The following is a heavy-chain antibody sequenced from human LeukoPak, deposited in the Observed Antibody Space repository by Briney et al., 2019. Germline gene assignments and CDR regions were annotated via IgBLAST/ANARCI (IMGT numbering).Heavy chain of an antibody. CDR1: GDTFTSHY. CDR2: INPSGGST. CDR3: ARGRHYYESSDYYYEGDGFDI. V-gene: IGHV1-46*01. J-gene: IGHJ3*02. D-gene: IGHD3-22*01. Sequence: ASVKVSCKASGDTFTSHYMHWVRQAPGQGLEWVGIINPSGGSTSSAQKFQGRVTMTRDMSTSTVYMDLSSLRSEDTAAYYCARGRHYYESSDYYYEGDGFDIWGQGTMVTVSS.